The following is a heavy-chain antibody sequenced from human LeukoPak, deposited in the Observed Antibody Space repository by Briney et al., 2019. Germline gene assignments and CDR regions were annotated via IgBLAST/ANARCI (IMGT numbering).Heavy chain of an antibody. D-gene: IGHD3-22*01. V-gene: IGHV6-1*01. J-gene: IGHJ3*02. CDR3: AREFSRYYDSSGYAKAFDI. CDR1: GDSVSSNSAA. CDR2: TYYRSKWYN. Sequence: SQTLSLTCAISGDSVSSNSAAWNWIRQSPSSGLEWLGRTYYRSKWYNDYAVSVKSRITINPDTSKNQFSLQLNSVTPEDTAVYYCAREFSRYYDSSGYAKAFDIWGQGTMVTVSS.